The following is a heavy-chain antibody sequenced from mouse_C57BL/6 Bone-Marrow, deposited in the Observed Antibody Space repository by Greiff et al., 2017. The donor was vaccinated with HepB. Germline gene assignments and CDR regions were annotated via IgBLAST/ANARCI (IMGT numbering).Heavy chain of an antibody. V-gene: IGHV6-6*01. CDR1: GFTFSDAW. CDR2: IRNKANNHAT. D-gene: IGHD1-1*01. Sequence: EVMLVESGGGLVQPGGSMKLSCAASGFTFSDAWMDWVRQSPEKGLEWVAEIRNKANNHATYYAESVKGRFTISRDDSKSSVYLQMNSLRAEDTGIYYCTSTTVVATKYFDYWGQGTTLTVSS. CDR3: TSTTVVATKYFDY. J-gene: IGHJ2*01.